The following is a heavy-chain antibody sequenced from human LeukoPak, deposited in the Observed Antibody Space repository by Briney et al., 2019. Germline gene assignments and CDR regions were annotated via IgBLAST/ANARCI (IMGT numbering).Heavy chain of an antibody. V-gene: IGHV1-2*02. Sequence: ASVKVSCKASGYTFTTYAITWVRQAPGQGLEWMGWINPNSGGTNYAQKFQGRVTMTRDTSISTVYMELSRLRSDDTAVYYCARGEAMVRGVTHYYMDVWGKGTTVTVSS. CDR2: INPNSGGT. D-gene: IGHD3-10*01. CDR3: ARGEAMVRGVTHYYMDV. J-gene: IGHJ6*03. CDR1: GYTFTTYA.